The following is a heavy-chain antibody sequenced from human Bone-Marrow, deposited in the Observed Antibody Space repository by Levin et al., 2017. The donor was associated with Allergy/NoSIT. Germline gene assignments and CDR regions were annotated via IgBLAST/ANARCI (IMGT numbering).Heavy chain of an antibody. D-gene: IGHD1-1*01. CDR3: ARGQEKTGRYWYFDL. CDR2: IYSSGST. Sequence: GSLRLSCTVSNGSVINYHWTWIRQTPGKGLDWIGRIYSSGSTYYNPSLRSRVTFSIDTSKNQFTLTLSSVTAADTGVYYCARGQEKTGRYWYFDLWGRGTLVAVSS. CDR1: NGSVINYH. J-gene: IGHJ2*01. V-gene: IGHV4-4*07.